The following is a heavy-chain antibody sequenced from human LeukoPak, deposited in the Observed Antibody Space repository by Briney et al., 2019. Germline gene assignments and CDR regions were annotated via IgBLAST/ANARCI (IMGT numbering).Heavy chain of an antibody. CDR1: GGTFSSYA. CDR3: ARHYYGSGSILYYGMDV. J-gene: IGHJ6*04. CDR2: IIPIFGTA. D-gene: IGHD3-10*01. V-gene: IGHV1-69*13. Sequence: SVKVSCKASGGTFSSYAISWVRQAPGQGLEWMGMIIPIFGTANYAQKFQGRVTITADEPTSTAHMELSSLRSEDTAVYYCARHYYGSGSILYYGMDVWGKGTTVTVSS.